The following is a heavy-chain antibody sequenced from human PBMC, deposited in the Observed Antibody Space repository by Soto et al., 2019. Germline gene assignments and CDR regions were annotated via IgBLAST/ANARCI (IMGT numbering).Heavy chain of an antibody. D-gene: IGHD3-10*01. CDR1: GFTFSSYA. CDR3: AKDPQFPGSYYDY. Sequence: GGSLRLSCAASGFTFSSYAMSWVRQAPGKGLEWVSAISGSGGSTYYAYSVKGRFTISRDNSKNTLYLQMNSLRAEDTAVYYCAKDPQFPGSYYDYWGQGTLVTVSS. V-gene: IGHV3-23*01. J-gene: IGHJ4*02. CDR2: ISGSGGST.